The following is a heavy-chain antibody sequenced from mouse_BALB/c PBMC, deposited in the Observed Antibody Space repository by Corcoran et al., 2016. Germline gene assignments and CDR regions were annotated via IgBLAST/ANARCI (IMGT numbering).Heavy chain of an antibody. J-gene: IGHJ4*01. V-gene: IGHV1-9*01. D-gene: IGHD2-14*01. CDR2: ILPGSGST. CDR1: GYTFSSYW. CDR3: ARYYRYDAMDY. Sequence: QVQLQQSGAELMKPGASVKISCKATGYTFSSYWIEWVKQRPGHGLEWIGEILPGSGSTNYNEKFKCKATFTADTSSNTAYMQLSSLTSEDSAVYYCARYYRYDAMDYWGQGTSVTVSS.